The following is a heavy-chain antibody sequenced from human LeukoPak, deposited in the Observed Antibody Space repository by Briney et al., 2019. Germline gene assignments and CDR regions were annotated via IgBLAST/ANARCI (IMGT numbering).Heavy chain of an antibody. D-gene: IGHD3-10*01. CDR3: ARGSLRGVDIPYYFDY. Sequence: PGGSLRLSCAASGFTFSSYWMSWVRQAPGKGLEWVANIKQDGSEKYYVDSVKGRFTISRDNAKNSLYLQMNSLRAEDTAVYYCARGSLRGVDIPYYFDYWGQGTLVTVSS. CDR2: IKQDGSEK. V-gene: IGHV3-7*01. CDR1: GFTFSSYW. J-gene: IGHJ4*02.